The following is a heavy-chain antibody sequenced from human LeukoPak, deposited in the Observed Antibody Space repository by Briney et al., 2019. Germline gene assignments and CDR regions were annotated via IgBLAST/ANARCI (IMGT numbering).Heavy chain of an antibody. V-gene: IGHV3-21*01. J-gene: IGHJ6*02. Sequence: GGSLRLSCAASGFTFSSYRMNWVRQGPGKGLEWVSCINSRSSYIYYADSVRGRFTISRDNAQNPLYLQMNCLTAEDTAVYYCARDSFSSGSENQPPYYYFGMDVWGQGITVTVSS. CDR2: INSRSSYI. CDR1: GFTFSSYR. D-gene: IGHD3-10*01. CDR3: ARDSFSSGSENQPPYYYFGMDV.